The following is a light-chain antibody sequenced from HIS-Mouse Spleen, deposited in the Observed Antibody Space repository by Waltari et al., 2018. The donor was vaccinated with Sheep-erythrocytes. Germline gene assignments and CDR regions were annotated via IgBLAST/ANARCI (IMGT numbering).Light chain of an antibody. J-gene: IGLJ2*01. CDR1: KLGDKY. CDR3: QAWDSSTAV. CDR2: QAS. Sequence: SYELTQPPSVSVSPGQTASITCSGDKLGDKYACWYQQKPGQSPVLVIYQASKRPSGIPERFSGSNSGNTATLTIGGTQAMDEADYYCQAWDSSTAVFGGGTKLTVL. V-gene: IGLV3-1*01.